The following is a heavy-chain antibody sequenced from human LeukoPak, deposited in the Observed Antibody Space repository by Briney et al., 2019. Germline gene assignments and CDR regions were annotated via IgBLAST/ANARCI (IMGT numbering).Heavy chain of an antibody. Sequence: GGSLRLSCAASGFTFSSYAMSWVRQAPGKGLEWVSAISGSGGSTYYADSVKGRFTISRDNAKNSLYLQMNSLRAEDTAVYYCARIQRYCSSTSCYRDGMDVWGQGTTVTVSS. CDR2: ISGSGGST. CDR1: GFTFSSYA. J-gene: IGHJ6*02. CDR3: ARIQRYCSSTSCYRDGMDV. V-gene: IGHV3-23*01. D-gene: IGHD2-2*01.